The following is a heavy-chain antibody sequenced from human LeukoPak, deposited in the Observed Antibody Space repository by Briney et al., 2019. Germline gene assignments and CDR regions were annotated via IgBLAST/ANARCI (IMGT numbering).Heavy chain of an antibody. CDR1: GFAFNSYW. D-gene: IGHD1-1*01. Sequence: GGSLRLSCAASGFAFNSYWMSWVRQAPGKGLEWVANIKQDGSEKYYVDSVKGRFTVSRDNAKNSLYLQMNSLRVEDTAVFYCTTENWYVFENWGQGSLVTVSS. J-gene: IGHJ4*02. V-gene: IGHV3-7*04. CDR3: TTENWYVFEN. CDR2: IKQDGSEK.